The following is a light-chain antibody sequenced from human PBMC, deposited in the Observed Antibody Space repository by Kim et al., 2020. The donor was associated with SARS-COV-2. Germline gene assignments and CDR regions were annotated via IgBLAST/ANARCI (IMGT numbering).Light chain of an antibody. CDR1: QEISSD. CDR2: AAS. CDR3: LQYNSYPLT. Sequence: AAAGDRGTITSRESQEISSDLGWCQQKQGEAPKRLIYAASTLQSGVPSRFSGSGSVTEFTLTISCLRSEDFATYCCLQYNSYPLTFGPGTKVDIK. V-gene: IGKV1-8*01. J-gene: IGKJ3*01.